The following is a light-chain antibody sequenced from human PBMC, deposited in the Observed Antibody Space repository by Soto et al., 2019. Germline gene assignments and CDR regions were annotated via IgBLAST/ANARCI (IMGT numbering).Light chain of an antibody. CDR3: QKCKVAPFT. V-gene: IGKV1-27*01. Sequence: DMQITQSPSSLSAFVGDRVTITCRASQDIGNFLAWYQQKPGKVPKLLIYSASTLQSGVPSRFSGSGSGTDSTLTISSLPPEDVAPYYCQKCKVAPFTFGGGTKVDIK. CDR1: QDIGNF. CDR2: SAS. J-gene: IGKJ4*01.